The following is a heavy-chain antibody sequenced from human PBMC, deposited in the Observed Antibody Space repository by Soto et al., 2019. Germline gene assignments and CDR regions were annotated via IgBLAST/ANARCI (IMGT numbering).Heavy chain of an antibody. CDR1: GFTFSSYA. J-gene: IGHJ4*02. Sequence: PGGSLRLSCAASGFTFSSYAMHWVRQAPGKGLEWVAVISYDGSNKYYADSVKGRFTISRDNSKNTLYLQMNSLRAEDTAVYYCARDSSSWYEGFDYWGQGTLVTVSS. CDR2: ISYDGSNK. D-gene: IGHD6-13*01. CDR3: ARDSSSWYEGFDY. V-gene: IGHV3-30-3*01.